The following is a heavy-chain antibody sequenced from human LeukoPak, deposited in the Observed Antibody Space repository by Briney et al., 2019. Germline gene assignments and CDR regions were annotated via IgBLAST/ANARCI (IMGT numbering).Heavy chain of an antibody. J-gene: IGHJ3*02. D-gene: IGHD1-1*01. V-gene: IGHV1-69*05. Sequence: GASVKVSCKASGGTFSSYAISWVRQAPGQGLEWMGGIIPIFGTANYAQKFQGRVTITTDESTSTAYMELSSLRSEDTAVYYCARDSWGWNDVLYDAFDIWGQGTMVTVSS. CDR3: ARDSWGWNDVLYDAFDI. CDR1: GGTFSSYA. CDR2: IIPIFGTA.